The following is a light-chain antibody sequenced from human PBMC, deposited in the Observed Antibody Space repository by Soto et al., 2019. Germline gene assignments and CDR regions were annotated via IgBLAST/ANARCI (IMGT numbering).Light chain of an antibody. CDR2: GAS. V-gene: IGKV3D-20*02. CDR1: QTVSSNY. J-gene: IGKJ4*01. Sequence: EILLTQSPDTLSLSPGERATLSCRASQTVSSNYLAWCQQRPGQAPRLLIYGASTRAAGIPDRFTGSGSGTDFTLTISRLEPEDFAVYYCQQRSNWPSLTFGGGTKVDIK. CDR3: QQRSNWPSLT.